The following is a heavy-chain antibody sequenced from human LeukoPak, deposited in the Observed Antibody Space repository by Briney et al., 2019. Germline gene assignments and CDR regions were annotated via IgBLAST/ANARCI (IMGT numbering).Heavy chain of an antibody. V-gene: IGHV3-13*01. J-gene: IGHJ6*02. D-gene: IGHD3-10*01. CDR2: VGADAET. CDR1: GFTFSTYD. CDR3: ARGNWAYYASGIYGMDV. Sequence: GGSLRLSCAASGFTFSTYDMHWVRQPAGKGLEWVSTVGADAETYYPGSVRGRFTITRDNAKNTLHLQMNSLRAGDTVVYFCARGNWAYYASGIYGMDVWGQGTTVTVSS.